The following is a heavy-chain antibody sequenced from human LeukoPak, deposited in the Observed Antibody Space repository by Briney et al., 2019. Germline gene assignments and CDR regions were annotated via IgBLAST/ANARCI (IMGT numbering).Heavy chain of an antibody. CDR3: ARDLDYYDSSGYYA. V-gene: IGHV3-21*01. CDR1: GFTFSSYS. CDR2: ISSSSSYI. D-gene: IGHD3-22*01. J-gene: IGHJ5*02. Sequence: GRSLRLSCAASGFTFSSYSMNWVRQAPGKGLEWVSSISSSSSYIYYADSVKGRFTVSRDNAKNSLYLQMNSLRAEDTAVYYCARDLDYYDSSGYYAWGQGTLVTVSS.